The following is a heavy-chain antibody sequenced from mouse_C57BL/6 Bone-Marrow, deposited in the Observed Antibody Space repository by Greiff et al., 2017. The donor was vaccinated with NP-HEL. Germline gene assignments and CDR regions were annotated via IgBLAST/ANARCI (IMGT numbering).Heavy chain of an antibody. V-gene: IGHV5-9*01. Sequence: EVKLMESGGGLVKPGGSLKLSCAASGFTFSSYTMSWVRQTPEKRLEWVATISGGGGNTYYPDSVKGRFTISRDNAKNTLYLQMSSLRSEDTALYYCARLITTVVGYYFDYWGQGTTLTVSS. CDR2: ISGGGGNT. CDR1: GFTFSSYT. J-gene: IGHJ2*01. CDR3: ARLITTVVGYYFDY. D-gene: IGHD1-1*01.